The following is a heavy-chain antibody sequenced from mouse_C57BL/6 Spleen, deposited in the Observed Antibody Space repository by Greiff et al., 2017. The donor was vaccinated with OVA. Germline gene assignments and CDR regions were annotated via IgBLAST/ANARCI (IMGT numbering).Heavy chain of an antibody. Sequence: EVQLQQSGPGLVKPSQSLSLTCSVTGYSITSGYYWNWIRQFPGNILEWMGYISYDGSNNYNPSLKNRISITRDTSKNQFFLKLNSVTTEDTATYYCARGKDYYGSSYPYWYFDVWGTGTTVTVSS. D-gene: IGHD1-1*01. CDR3: ARGKDYYGSSYPYWYFDV. V-gene: IGHV3-6*01. CDR2: ISYDGSN. CDR1: GYSITSGYY. J-gene: IGHJ1*03.